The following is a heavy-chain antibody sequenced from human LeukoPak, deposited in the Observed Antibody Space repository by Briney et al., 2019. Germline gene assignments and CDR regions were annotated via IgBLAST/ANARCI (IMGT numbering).Heavy chain of an antibody. D-gene: IGHD3-9*01. CDR1: GYTFTSYG. V-gene: IGHV1-69*04. CDR2: IIPILGIA. CDR3: ALPKLLKGYFDWVGPFDY. J-gene: IGHJ4*02. Sequence: SVKVSCKASGYTFTSYGISWVRQAPGQGLEWMGRIIPILGIANYAQKFQGRVTITTDESTSTAYMELSSLRSEDTAVYYCALPKLLKGYFDWVGPFDYWGQGTLVTVSS.